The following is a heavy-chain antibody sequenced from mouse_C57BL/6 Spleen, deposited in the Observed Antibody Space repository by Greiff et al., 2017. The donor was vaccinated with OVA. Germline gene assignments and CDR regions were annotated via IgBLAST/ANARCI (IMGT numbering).Heavy chain of an antibody. Sequence: EVKLVESGAELVKPGASVKLSCTASGFNIKDYYMHWVKQRTEQGLEWIGRIDPEDGETKYAPKFQGKATITADTSSNTAYLQLSSLTSEDTAVYYCASPTVVATGYFDVWGTGTTVTVSS. D-gene: IGHD1-1*01. CDR3: ASPTVVATGYFDV. CDR1: GFNIKDYY. J-gene: IGHJ1*03. V-gene: IGHV14-2*01. CDR2: IDPEDGET.